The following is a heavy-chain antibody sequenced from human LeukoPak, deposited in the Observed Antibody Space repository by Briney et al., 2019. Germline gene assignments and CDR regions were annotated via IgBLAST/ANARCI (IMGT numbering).Heavy chain of an antibody. Sequence: PSQTLSLTCAVSGGSISSGGYSWSWIRQPPGKGLEWIRYIYHSGSTYYNPSLKSRVTISVDRSKNQFSLKLSSVTAADTAVYYCASNVDTAMAHLHPFDYWGQGTLVTVSS. CDR3: ASNVDTAMAHLHPFDY. J-gene: IGHJ4*01. CDR2: IYHSGST. V-gene: IGHV4-30-2*01. CDR1: GGSISSGGYS. D-gene: IGHD5-18*01.